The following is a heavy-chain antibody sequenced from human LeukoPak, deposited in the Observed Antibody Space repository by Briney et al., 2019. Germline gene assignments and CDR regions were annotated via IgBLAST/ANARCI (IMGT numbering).Heavy chain of an antibody. CDR3: ARSQYYYDSSGYYYGVSPNNNWFDP. CDR2: INPNSGGT. Sequence: ASVKVSCKASGYTFTGYYMHWVRQAPGQGLEWMGWINPNSGGTNYAQKFQGRVTMTRDTSISTAYMELSRLRSDDTAVYYCARSQYYYDSSGYYYGVSPNNNWFDPWGQGTLVTVSS. V-gene: IGHV1-2*02. J-gene: IGHJ5*02. CDR1: GYTFTGYY. D-gene: IGHD3-22*01.